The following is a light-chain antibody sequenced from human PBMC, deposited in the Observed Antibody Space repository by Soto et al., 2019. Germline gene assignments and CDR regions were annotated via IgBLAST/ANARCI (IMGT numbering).Light chain of an antibody. CDR3: CSYAGSYTFV. V-gene: IGLV2-11*01. CDR2: DVD. J-gene: IGLJ1*01. CDR1: RSDIGDYNY. Sequence: QSALTQPRSVSGSPGQSVTISCTGTRSDIGDYNYVSWYQQHPGKAPKLMIYDVDKGPSGVPDRFSGSKSGNTASLTISGLQAEDEADYYCCSYAGSYTFVFGTGTKVTVL.